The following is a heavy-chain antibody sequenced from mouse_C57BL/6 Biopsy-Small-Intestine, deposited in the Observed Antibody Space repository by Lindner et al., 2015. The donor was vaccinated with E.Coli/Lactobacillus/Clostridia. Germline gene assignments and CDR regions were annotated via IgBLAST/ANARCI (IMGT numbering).Heavy chain of an antibody. Sequence: VKVSCKGFWLTHSISYGISWVRQAPGQGLEWMGWISAYTGNTNCAQKFQGRVIMTTDTSTGTAFMELRSLRSDDTAIYYCARDSGWGFGYVYYFDFWGQGTLVTVSS. CDR1: LTHSISYG. CDR2: ISAYTGNT. J-gene: IGHJ2*01. CDR3: ARDSGWGFGYVYYFDF. D-gene: IGHD3-2*02. V-gene: IGHV1-14*01.